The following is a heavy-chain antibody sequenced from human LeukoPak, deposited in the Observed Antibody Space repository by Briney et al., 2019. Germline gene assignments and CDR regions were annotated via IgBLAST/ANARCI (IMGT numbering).Heavy chain of an antibody. CDR3: ASEVGATPQGYYYYYMDV. Sequence: SETLSLTCTVSRGSISSYYWSWIRQPAGKGLEWIGRIYASGSTNYNPSLKSRVTMSVDTSKNQFSLKLSSVTAADTAVYYCASEVGATPQGYYYYYMDVWGKGTTVTVSS. CDR2: IYASGST. D-gene: IGHD1-26*01. V-gene: IGHV4-4*07. CDR1: RGSISSYY. J-gene: IGHJ6*03.